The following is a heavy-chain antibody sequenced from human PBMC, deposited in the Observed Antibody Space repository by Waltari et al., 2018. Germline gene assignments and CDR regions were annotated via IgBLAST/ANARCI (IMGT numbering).Heavy chain of an antibody. CDR1: GGTFSSYA. V-gene: IGHV1-69*04. D-gene: IGHD1-1*01. J-gene: IGHJ3*02. CDR2: ISPILGIA. CDR3: ARNIAPNWNRGAFDS. Sequence: QVQLVQSGAEVKKPGSSVKVSCKASGGTFSSYAISWVRQAPGQGLEWMGGISPILGIANYAQKFLGRVTITADESTSTAYMERSSLRSEDTAVYYWARNIAPNWNRGAFDSWGQGTMVTVSS.